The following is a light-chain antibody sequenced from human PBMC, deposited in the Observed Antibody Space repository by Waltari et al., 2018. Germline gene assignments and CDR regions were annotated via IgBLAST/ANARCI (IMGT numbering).Light chain of an antibody. Sequence: QLVLTQSPSASASLGASVKLTCTLSSGHSSNIIAWLQQQPGKGPRYLMKVNSDGSHRKGDEMPDRFSGSSSGAERYLTITSLQSEAEADYYCETGGHGTWVFGGGTKLTVL. V-gene: IGLV4-69*01. J-gene: IGLJ3*02. CDR1: SGHSSNI. CDR2: VNSDGSH. CDR3: ETGGHGTWV.